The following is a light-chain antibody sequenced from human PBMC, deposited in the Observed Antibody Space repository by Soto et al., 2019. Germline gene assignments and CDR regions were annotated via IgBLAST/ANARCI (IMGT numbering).Light chain of an antibody. J-gene: IGLJ2*01. V-gene: IGLV2-8*01. CDR3: SSYAGSNNVL. CDR1: SSDVGGYNF. CDR2: EVS. Sequence: QSALTQPPSASGSPGQSVAISCTGTSSDVGGYNFVSWYQQHPGKAPKALIYEVSKRASGVPDRFSGSKSGNTASLTVSGLQAEDEADYYCSSYAGSNNVLFGGGTQLTVL.